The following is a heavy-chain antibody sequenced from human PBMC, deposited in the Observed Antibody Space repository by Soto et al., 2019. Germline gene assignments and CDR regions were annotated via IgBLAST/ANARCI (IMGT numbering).Heavy chain of an antibody. V-gene: IGHV2-5*01. D-gene: IGHD6-19*01. CDR3: AHTPTVAGWGDYCYYGMDV. CDR2: FYWNDDK. J-gene: IGHJ6*02. Sequence: SGPTLVNPTQTLTLTCTFSGFSLRTSGVGVGWIRQPPGKALEWLALFYWNDDKRYSPSLNSRLTITKDTSKNQVVLTMTNMDPVDTATYYCAHTPTVAGWGDYCYYGMDVWGQGTTVTVSS. CDR1: GFSLRTSGVG.